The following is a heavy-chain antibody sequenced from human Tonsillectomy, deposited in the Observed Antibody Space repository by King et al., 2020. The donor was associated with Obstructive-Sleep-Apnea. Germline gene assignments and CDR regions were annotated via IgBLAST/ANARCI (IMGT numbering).Heavy chain of an antibody. CDR3: ARDQAVDPYYYYYYGMDV. J-gene: IGHJ6*02. CDR1: GFTFSSYW. V-gene: IGHV3-74*01. D-gene: IGHD4-23*01. Sequence: VQLVESGGGLVQPGGSLRLSCAASGFTFSSYWMHWVRQAPGKGLVWVSRINSDGSSTSYADSVKGRFTISRDNAKNTLYLQMNSLRAEDTAVYYCARDQAVDPYYYYYYGMDVWGQGTTVTVSS. CDR2: INSDGSST.